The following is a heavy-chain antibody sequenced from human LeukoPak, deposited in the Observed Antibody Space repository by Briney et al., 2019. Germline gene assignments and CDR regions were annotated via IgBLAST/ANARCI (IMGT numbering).Heavy chain of an antibody. Sequence: SETLSLTCAVYGGSFSGYYWSWIRQPPGKGLEWIGEINHSGSTNYNPSLKSRVTISVDTSKNQFSLKLSSVTAADTAVYYCARDITMINYWGQGTLVTVSS. CDR3: ARDITMINY. J-gene: IGHJ4*02. V-gene: IGHV4-34*01. CDR2: INHSGST. D-gene: IGHD3-22*01. CDR1: GGSFSGYY.